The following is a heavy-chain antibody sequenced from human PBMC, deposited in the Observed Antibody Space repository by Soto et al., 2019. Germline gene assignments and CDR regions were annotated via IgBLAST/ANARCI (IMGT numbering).Heavy chain of an antibody. CDR1: GFAFSTYW. CDR2: IKQDGSEK. V-gene: IGHV3-7*01. Sequence: ESGGGLVQPGGSLRLSCAASGFAFSTYWMSWVRQAPGKGLEWVANIKQDGSEKYYVDSVKGRFTISIDNAKNSLYLQMNSLRAEDTAVYYCARDPSVVAAAGIYYYYYGMDVWGQGTTVTVSS. D-gene: IGHD6-13*01. J-gene: IGHJ6*02. CDR3: ARDPSVVAAAGIYYYYYGMDV.